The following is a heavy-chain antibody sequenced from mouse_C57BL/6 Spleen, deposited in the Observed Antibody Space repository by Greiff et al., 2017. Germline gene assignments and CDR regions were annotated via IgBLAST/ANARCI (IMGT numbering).Heavy chain of an antibody. CDR1: GYAFSSSW. D-gene: IGHD3-3*01. CDR3: ARRGRDDAMDD. V-gene: IGHV1-82*01. Sequence: QVQLKQSGPELVKPGASVKISCKASGYAFSSSWMNWVKQRPGKGLAWIGRLYPGDGDTNYNGKFKGKATLTADKSSSTAYMQLSSLTSEDSAVYFCARRGRDDAMDDWGQGTSVTVSS. J-gene: IGHJ4*01. CDR2: LYPGDGDT.